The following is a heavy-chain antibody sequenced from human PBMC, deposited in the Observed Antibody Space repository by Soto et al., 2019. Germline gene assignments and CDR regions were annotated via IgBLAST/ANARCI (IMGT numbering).Heavy chain of an antibody. CDR1: GGSVSSGNYF. D-gene: IGHD4-17*01. J-gene: IGHJ6*02. CDR3: AILTKPTAVTTAFRGGYGLDV. V-gene: IGHV4-61*01. Sequence: KSSETLSLTCTVSGGSVSSGNYFWSWIRQPPGKGLEWIGYIHSSGSTNYNPSLKSRVTISADTSRNQFSLKLTSVTAADTAVYYCAILTKPTAVTTAFRGGYGLDVWGQGTTVTVSS. CDR2: IHSSGST.